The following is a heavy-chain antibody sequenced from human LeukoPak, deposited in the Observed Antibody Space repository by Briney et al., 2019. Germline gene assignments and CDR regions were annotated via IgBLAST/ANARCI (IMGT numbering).Heavy chain of an antibody. CDR2: IHYSGST. V-gene: IGHV4-59*01. D-gene: IGHD1-26*01. CDR3: ARDKGSYHNWFDP. J-gene: IGHJ5*02. Sequence: SETLSLTCTVSGGSISSYYWSWIRQPPGKGLEWIGYIHYSGSTNYSPSLKSRVTILVDTSKNQFSLKLSSVTAADTAVYYCARDKGSYHNWFDPWGQGTLVIVSS. CDR1: GGSISSYY.